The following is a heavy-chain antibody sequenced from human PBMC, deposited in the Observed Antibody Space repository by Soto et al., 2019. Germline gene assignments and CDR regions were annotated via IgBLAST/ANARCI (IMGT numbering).Heavy chain of an antibody. CDR1: GFTFSSYA. CDR2: ISGTGGST. CDR3: AKDSSAWSNWFDP. V-gene: IGHV3-23*01. Sequence: PGGSLRLSCAASGFTFSSYAMSWVRQAPGKGLEWASAISGTGGSTYYADSVKGRFTISRDNSKNTLYLQMNSLRAEDTAVYYCAKDSSAWSNWFDPWGQGTLVNVSS. J-gene: IGHJ5*02. D-gene: IGHD6-19*01.